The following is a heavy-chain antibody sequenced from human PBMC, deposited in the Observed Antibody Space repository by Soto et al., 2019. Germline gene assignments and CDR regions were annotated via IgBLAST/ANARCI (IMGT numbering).Heavy chain of an antibody. CDR3: ARGTRNCSGGSCYGLWFDP. Sequence: SVKVSCKASGGTFSSYAISWVRQAPGQGLEWMGGIIPIFGTANYAQKFQGRVAITADESTSTAYMELSSMRSEDTAVYYCARGTRNCSGGSCYGLWFDPWGQGTLVTVTS. V-gene: IGHV1-69*13. CDR2: IIPIFGTA. CDR1: GGTFSSYA. D-gene: IGHD2-15*01. J-gene: IGHJ5*02.